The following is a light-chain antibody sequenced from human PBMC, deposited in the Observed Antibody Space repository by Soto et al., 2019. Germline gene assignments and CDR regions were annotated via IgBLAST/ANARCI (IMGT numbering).Light chain of an antibody. CDR3: QQYGSSPYT. J-gene: IGKJ2*01. V-gene: IGKV3-20*01. CDR2: GAS. CDR1: QSVSSSY. Sequence: EIVLTQSPGTLSFSPRERASLSCPARQSVSSSYLAWYQQKPGQAPRLLIYGASSRATGIPDMFSGSGSGTDFTLNISRLEPEDIAVYCCQQYGSSPYTFGQGTKLEIK.